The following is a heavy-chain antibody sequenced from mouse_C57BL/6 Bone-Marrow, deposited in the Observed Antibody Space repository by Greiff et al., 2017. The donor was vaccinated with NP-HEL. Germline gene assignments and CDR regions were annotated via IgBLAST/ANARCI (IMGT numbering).Heavy chain of an antibody. CDR2: ISYSGST. Sequence: EVMLVESGPGLAKPSQTLSLTCSVTGYSITSDYWNWIRKFPGNKLEYMGYISYSGSTYYNPSLKSRISITRDTSKNQYYLQLNSVTTEDTATYYCARSPRYSNYYYYAMDYWGQGTSVTVSS. CDR1: GYSITSDY. CDR3: ARSPRYSNYYYYAMDY. D-gene: IGHD2-5*01. V-gene: IGHV3-8*01. J-gene: IGHJ4*01.